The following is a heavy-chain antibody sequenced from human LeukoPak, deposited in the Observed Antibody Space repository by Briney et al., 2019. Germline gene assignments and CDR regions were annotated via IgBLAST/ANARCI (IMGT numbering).Heavy chain of an antibody. J-gene: IGHJ4*02. V-gene: IGHV3-23*01. CDR3: AKPKGVYDILTGFDY. Sequence: GGSLTLSCAASGFTFSSYAMGWVRQAPGKGLEWVSAISGSGGSTYYADSVKGRFTISRDNSKNTLYLQMNSLRAEDTAVYYCAKPKGVYDILTGFDYWGQGTLVTVSS. D-gene: IGHD3-9*01. CDR1: GFTFSSYA. CDR2: ISGSGGST.